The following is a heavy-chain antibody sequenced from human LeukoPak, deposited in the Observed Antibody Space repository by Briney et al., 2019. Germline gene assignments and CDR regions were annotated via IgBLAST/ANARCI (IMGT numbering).Heavy chain of an antibody. CDR1: GFTFSNAW. V-gene: IGHV3-15*01. J-gene: IGHJ4*02. Sequence: GGSLRLSCAASGFTFSNAWMSWVRQAPGKGLQWVGRIKSKTDGGTTHYAAPVKGRFTISRDDSKNTLYLQMNSLKTEDTAVYHCTTELPAAMRSGWVDYWGQGTLVTVSS. CDR3: TTELPAAMRSGWVDY. D-gene: IGHD2-2*01. CDR2: IKSKTDGGTT.